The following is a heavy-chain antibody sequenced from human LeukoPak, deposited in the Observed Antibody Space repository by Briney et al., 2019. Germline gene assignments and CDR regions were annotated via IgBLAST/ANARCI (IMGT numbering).Heavy chain of an antibody. D-gene: IGHD3-22*01. CDR1: GGSISSYY. CDR2: IYYSGST. V-gene: IGHV4-59*01. CDR3: ARTGYYYYDYYYGMDV. J-gene: IGHJ6*01. Sequence: SETLSLTCTVSGGSISSYYWSWIRHPPGKGLEWIGYIYYSGSTNYNASLKSRVTISVDTSKNQFSLKLSSVTAADTAVYYCARTGYYYYDYYYGMDVWGQGTTVTVSS.